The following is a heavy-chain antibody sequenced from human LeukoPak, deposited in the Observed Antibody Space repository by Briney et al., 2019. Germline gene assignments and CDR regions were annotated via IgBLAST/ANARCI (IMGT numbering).Heavy chain of an antibody. V-gene: IGHV1-69*04. J-gene: IGHJ6*02. Sequence: GASVKVSCKASGGTFSSYAISWVRQAPGQGLEWMGRIIPIFGIANYAQKFQGRVTITADKSTSTAYMELSSLRSEDTAVYYCASHYGSGTPGYGMDVWGQGTTVTVS. D-gene: IGHD3-10*01. CDR1: GGTFSSYA. CDR2: IIPIFGIA. CDR3: ASHYGSGTPGYGMDV.